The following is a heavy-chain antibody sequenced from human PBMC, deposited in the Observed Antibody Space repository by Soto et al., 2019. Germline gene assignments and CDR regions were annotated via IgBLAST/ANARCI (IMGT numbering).Heavy chain of an antibody. Sequence: SETLSLTCTGSGGSITNSNWWSWVRLPPAKGLEWIGDIYHAGSTKYNPSLERRVTMSVDTSNNQFALTLTSVTAADTAVYFCARGPPIVGNTTPLDSWGQGTLVTVSS. CDR2: IYHAGST. CDR3: ARGPPIVGNTTPLDS. D-gene: IGHD1-26*01. V-gene: IGHV4-4*02. CDR1: GGSITNSNW. J-gene: IGHJ4*02.